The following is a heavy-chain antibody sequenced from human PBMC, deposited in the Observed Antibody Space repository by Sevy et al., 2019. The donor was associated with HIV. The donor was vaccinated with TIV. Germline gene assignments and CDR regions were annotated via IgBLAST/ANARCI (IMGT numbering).Heavy chain of an antibody. D-gene: IGHD4-4*01. Sequence: GGSLRLSCAASGFTFDGYTMHWVRQAPGKGLEWVSLISWDGGSTYYADSVKGRFTISRDNSKNSLYLQMNSLRTEDTALYYCAKAYRNYYYYGMDVWGQGTTVTVSS. J-gene: IGHJ6*02. CDR3: AKAYRNYYYYGMDV. CDR1: GFTFDGYT. V-gene: IGHV3-43*01. CDR2: ISWDGGST.